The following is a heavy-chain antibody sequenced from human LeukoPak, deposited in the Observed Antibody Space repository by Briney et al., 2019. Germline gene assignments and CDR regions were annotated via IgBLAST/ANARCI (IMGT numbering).Heavy chain of an antibody. CDR1: GGSISSSSNY. CDR2: VYFSGST. Sequence: SETLPLTCTVSGGSISSSSNYWGWIRQPPGKGLEWIGSVYFSGSTYYNPSLKSRVTISLDTSKNHFSLKLRSVTAEDTAVYYCARLGSTWFGGGDWFDPWGQGTLVTVSS. J-gene: IGHJ5*02. D-gene: IGHD3-10*01. V-gene: IGHV4-39*02. CDR3: ARLGSTWFGGGDWFDP.